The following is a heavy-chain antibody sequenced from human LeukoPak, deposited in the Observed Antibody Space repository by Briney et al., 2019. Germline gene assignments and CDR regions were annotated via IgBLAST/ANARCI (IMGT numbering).Heavy chain of an antibody. D-gene: IGHD5-24*01. V-gene: IGHV1-3*01. J-gene: IGHJ4*02. CDR1: GYTFTSYA. Sequence: ASVKVSCKASGYTFTSYAMHWVRQAPGQRLEWMGWINAGNGNTKYSQKFQGRVTITTDESTSTAYMELSSLGSEDTAVYYCARGMATIHDYWGQGTLVTVSS. CDR3: ARGMATIHDY. CDR2: INAGNGNT.